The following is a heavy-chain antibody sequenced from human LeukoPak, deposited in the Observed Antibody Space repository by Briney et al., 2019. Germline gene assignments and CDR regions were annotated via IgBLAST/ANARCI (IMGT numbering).Heavy chain of an antibody. J-gene: IGHJ4*02. Sequence: PGGSLRLSCAASGFTFSSYSMNWVRQAPGKGLEWVSAISGSGGSTYYADSVKGRFTISRDNSKNTLYLQMNSLRAEDTAVYYCAKDLAYYYDSSGYYYDPYWGQGTLVTVSS. CDR1: GFTFSSYS. D-gene: IGHD3-22*01. CDR2: ISGSGGST. CDR3: AKDLAYYYDSSGYYYDPY. V-gene: IGHV3-23*01.